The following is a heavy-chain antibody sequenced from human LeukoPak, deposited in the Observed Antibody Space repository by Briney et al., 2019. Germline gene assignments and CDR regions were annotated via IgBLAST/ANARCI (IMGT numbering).Heavy chain of an antibody. CDR3: AGAPFETTVVTPGWFDP. CDR2: INPSGGST. D-gene: IGHD4-23*01. V-gene: IGHV1-46*01. Sequence: ASVKVSCKASGYTFTSYGISWVRQAPGQGLEWMGIINPSGGSTSYAQKFQGRVTMTRDTSTSTVYMELSSLRSEDTAVYYCAGAPFETTVVTPGWFDPWGQGTLVTVSS. J-gene: IGHJ5*02. CDR1: GYTFTSYG.